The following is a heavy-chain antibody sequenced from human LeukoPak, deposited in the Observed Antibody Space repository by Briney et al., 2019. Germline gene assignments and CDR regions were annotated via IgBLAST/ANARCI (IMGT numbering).Heavy chain of an antibody. CDR3: VRDSGSSYGYYFLH. D-gene: IGHD1-26*01. J-gene: IGHJ1*01. CDR2: ISSSSSHM. Sequence: GGSLRLSCAASGFTFNSYSMYWVRQAPGKGLGWVSSISSSSSHMFYADSVKGRLSISRDNANNSLYLQMNSLRAGDTAVYYCVRDSGSSYGYYFLHWGQGTLVTVSS. CDR1: GFTFNSYS. V-gene: IGHV3-21*01.